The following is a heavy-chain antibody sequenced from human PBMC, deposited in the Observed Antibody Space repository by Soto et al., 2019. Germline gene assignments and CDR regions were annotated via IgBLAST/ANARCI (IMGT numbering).Heavy chain of an antibody. CDR1: GFTFSNCN. V-gene: IGHV3-21*01. CDR2: ISSSTSYI. CDR3: ARVVDYYDPYYYYGMDV. D-gene: IGHD3-22*01. J-gene: IGHJ6*02. Sequence: VQLVESGGGLVKPGGSLRLSCAASGFTFSNCNMNWVRQAPGKGLEWVSSISSSTSYIYYADSVKGRFTISRDNAKNSLYLQMNSLRAEDTAVYYCARVVDYYDPYYYYGMDVWGQGTTVTVSS.